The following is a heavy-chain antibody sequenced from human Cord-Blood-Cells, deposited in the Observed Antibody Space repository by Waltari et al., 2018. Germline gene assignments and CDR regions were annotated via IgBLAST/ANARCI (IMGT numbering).Heavy chain of an antibody. V-gene: IGHV1-69*06. CDR1: GGTFSSYA. Sequence: QVQLVQSGAEVKKPGSSVKVSCKASGGTFSSYAISWVRPAPGQGLEWMGGIIPIFGTANYAQKFQGRVTITADKSTSTAYMELSSLRSEDTAVYYCARDLTGAELLRYFDLWGRGTLVTVSS. J-gene: IGHJ2*01. CDR2: IIPIFGTA. D-gene: IGHD7-27*01. CDR3: ARDLTGAELLRYFDL.